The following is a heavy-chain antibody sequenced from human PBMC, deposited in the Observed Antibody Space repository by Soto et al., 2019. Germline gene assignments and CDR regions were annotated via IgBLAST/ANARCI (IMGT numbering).Heavy chain of an antibody. D-gene: IGHD3-3*01. J-gene: IGHJ3*02. CDR3: ARTYYDFWSGQKMPDAFDI. CDR1: CGSISSGGYY. V-gene: IGHV4-31*03. Sequence: SETLSLTCTVSCGSISSGGYYWSWIRQHPGKGLEWIGYIYYSGSTYYNPSLKSRVTISVDTSKNQFSLKLSSVTAADTAVYYCARTYYDFWSGQKMPDAFDIWGQGTMVTVSS. CDR2: IYYSGST.